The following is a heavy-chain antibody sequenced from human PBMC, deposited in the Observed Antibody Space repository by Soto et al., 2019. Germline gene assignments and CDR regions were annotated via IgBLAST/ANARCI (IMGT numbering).Heavy chain of an antibody. CDR3: ARVHGTVTKPHLDY. CDR2: IYYSGST. J-gene: IGHJ4*02. CDR1: GGSISSGGYY. D-gene: IGHD4-17*01. Sequence: QVQLQESGPGLVKPSQTLSLTCTVSGGSISSGGYYWSWIRQHPGKGLEWIGYIYYSGSTYYYPSLKSRVTISVDTSKNQFSLELSSVTAADTAVYYCARVHGTVTKPHLDYGGQGTLVTVSS. V-gene: IGHV4-31*03.